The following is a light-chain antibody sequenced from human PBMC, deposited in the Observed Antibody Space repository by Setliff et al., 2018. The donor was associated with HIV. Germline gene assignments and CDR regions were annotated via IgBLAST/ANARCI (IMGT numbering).Light chain of an antibody. CDR1: SGDVGGYNY. V-gene: IGLV2-23*02. CDR2: EVS. CDR3: CSYAGSSTFYV. Sequence: QSALAQPASVSGSPGQSITISCTGTSGDVGGYNYVSWYQQHPGKAPKLMIYEVSKRPSGVSNRFSGSKSGNTASLTISGLQAEDEADYYCCSYAGSSTFYVFGTGTKVTVL. J-gene: IGLJ1*01.